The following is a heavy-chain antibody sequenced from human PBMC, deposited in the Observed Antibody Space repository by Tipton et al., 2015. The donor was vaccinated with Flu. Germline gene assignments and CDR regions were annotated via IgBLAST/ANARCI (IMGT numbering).Heavy chain of an antibody. D-gene: IGHD3-10*01. CDR2: IYYSGST. CDR1: GGSISSGGAY. J-gene: IGHJ6*02. V-gene: IGHV4-31*03. Sequence: TLSLTCTVSGGSISSGGAYWTWIRQHPGKGLEWIGGIYYSGSTYYNPSLQSRVSISVDTSKSQFSLNLNSVTAADTAVYYCARDQGFGGGLTYDYYSMDVWGQGTTVSVSS. CDR3: ARDQGFGGGLTYDYYSMDV.